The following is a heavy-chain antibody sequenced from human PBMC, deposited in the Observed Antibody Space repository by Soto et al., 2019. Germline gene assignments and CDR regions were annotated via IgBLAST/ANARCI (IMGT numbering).Heavy chain of an antibody. V-gene: IGHV1-69*01. CDR2: IIPISDTT. J-gene: IGHJ6*02. CDR3: ARSQGSSTSLEIYYYYYYGMDV. D-gene: IGHD2-2*01. CDR1: GGTFSSYA. Sequence: QVQLVQSGAEVKKPGSSVKVSCKASGGTFSSYAISWVRQAPGQGLEWRGGIIPISDTTNYAQKFQGRVTITADESTSTAYMELCSLRSEDTAVYYCARSQGSSTSLEIYYYYYYGMDVWGQGTTVTVSS.